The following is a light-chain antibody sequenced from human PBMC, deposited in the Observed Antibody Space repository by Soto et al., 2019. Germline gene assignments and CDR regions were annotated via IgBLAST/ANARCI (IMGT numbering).Light chain of an antibody. Sequence: EIVLTQSPATLSLSPGERATLSCRASQRITSYLAWYQQKPGQAPRLLIYDVSNRATGIPARFSGSGSGTDFTLTISRLEPEDFAVYYCQQRSDWPRALTFGGGTKVEVK. CDR1: QRITSY. J-gene: IGKJ4*01. V-gene: IGKV3-11*01. CDR2: DVS. CDR3: QQRSDWPRALT.